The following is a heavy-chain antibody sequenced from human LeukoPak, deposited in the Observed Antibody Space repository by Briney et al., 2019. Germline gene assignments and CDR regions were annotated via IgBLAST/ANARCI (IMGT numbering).Heavy chain of an antibody. CDR2: ISGYNGNT. V-gene: IGHV1-18*01. D-gene: IGHD5-18*01. CDR3: ARQVDSIMALPDY. Sequence: ASVKVSCKTSGYTFTNHGISWVRQAPELGLEWMGWISGYNGNTKYAQKFRGRVTINTDTSTSTAYMELRSLRSDDTAVYYCARQVDSIMALPDYWGQGTRVTVSS. CDR1: GYTFTNHG. J-gene: IGHJ4*02.